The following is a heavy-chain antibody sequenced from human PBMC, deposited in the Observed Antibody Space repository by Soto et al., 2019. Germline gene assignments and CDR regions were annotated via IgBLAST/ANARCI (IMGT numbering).Heavy chain of an antibody. J-gene: IGHJ4*02. Sequence: QLQLQESGPGLVKPSETLSLTCTVSGVSISNSSYYWGWIRRPPGKGLEWIGTISYSGSTYYNPSLKRRVTIAVDTSKNQFSLKLTSVTAADTAVYYCARHGSNWGQGTLVTVSS. CDR2: ISYSGST. V-gene: IGHV4-39*01. CDR3: ARHGSN. CDR1: GVSISNSSYY.